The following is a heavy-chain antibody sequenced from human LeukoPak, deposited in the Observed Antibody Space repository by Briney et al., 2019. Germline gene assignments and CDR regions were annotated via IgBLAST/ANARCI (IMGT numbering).Heavy chain of an antibody. Sequence: GGSLTLSCAASGFTFSSNYMSWVRQAPGKGLEWVWVIYNGGSTYYAGSVKGRFTISRDNSKNTLYLQMNSLRAEDTAVYYCARDLRSSWYVYYYYYMDVWGKGTTVTVSS. D-gene: IGHD6-13*01. CDR3: ARDLRSSWYVYYYYYMDV. V-gene: IGHV3-66*02. J-gene: IGHJ6*03. CDR1: GFTFSSNY. CDR2: IYNGGST.